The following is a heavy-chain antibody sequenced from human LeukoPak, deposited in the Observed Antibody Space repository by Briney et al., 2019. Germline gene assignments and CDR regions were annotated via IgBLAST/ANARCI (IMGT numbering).Heavy chain of an antibody. CDR3: ARHGVLGYSGYDRHFDY. CDR1: GGSFSGYY. D-gene: IGHD5-12*01. Sequence: SETLSLTCAVYGGSFSGYYWSWIRQPPGKGLEWIGYISYSGTTNHNPSLKSRVTTSVDTSKNQFSLKLSSVTAADTAVYYCARHGVLGYSGYDRHFDYWGQGTLVTVSS. V-gene: IGHV4-59*08. J-gene: IGHJ4*02. CDR2: ISYSGTT.